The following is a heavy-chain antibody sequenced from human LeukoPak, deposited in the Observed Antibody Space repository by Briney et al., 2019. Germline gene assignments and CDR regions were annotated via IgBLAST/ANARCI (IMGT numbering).Heavy chain of an antibody. CDR1: GFTFSSYG. CDR2: IWYDGSNK. Sequence: GGSLRLSCAASGFTFSSYGMHWVRQAPGKGLEWVAVIWYDGSNKYYADSVKGRFTISRDNSKNTLYLQMNSLRAEDTAVYYCARDTYSGSYPNAFDIWGQGTMVTVSS. D-gene: IGHD1-26*01. V-gene: IGHV3-33*01. J-gene: IGHJ3*02. CDR3: ARDTYSGSYPNAFDI.